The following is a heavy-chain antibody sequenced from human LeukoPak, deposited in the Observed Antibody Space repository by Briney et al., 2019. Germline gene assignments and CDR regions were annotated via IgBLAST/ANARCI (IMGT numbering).Heavy chain of an antibody. Sequence: SETLSLTCTVSGGSISSSIYYWGWIRQPPGKGLEWIGSIYSSGSTYYNPSLKSRVTISVDTSKNQFSLKLSSVTAADTAVYYCAREAEDSGTNLYGMDVWGQGTTVTVSS. CDR2: IYSSGST. CDR3: AREAEDSGTNLYGMDV. J-gene: IGHJ6*02. V-gene: IGHV4-39*07. CDR1: GGSISSSIYY. D-gene: IGHD3-10*01.